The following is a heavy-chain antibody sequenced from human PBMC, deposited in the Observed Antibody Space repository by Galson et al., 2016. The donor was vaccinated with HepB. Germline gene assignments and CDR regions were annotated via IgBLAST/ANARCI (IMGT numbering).Heavy chain of an antibody. CDR1: GYTFTKYA. D-gene: IGHD2-21*02. J-gene: IGHJ4*01. V-gene: IGHV7-4-1*02. Sequence: SVKVSCKASGYTFTKYALNWVRQAPGQGLEWLGWINTNTGNPTYAQDFTGHFVFSLDTSVSTTYLQITSLKAGETAVYYCARVGYCGDNCYAFDYWGQGTLVTVSS. CDR3: ARVGYCGDNCYAFDY. CDR2: INTNTGNP.